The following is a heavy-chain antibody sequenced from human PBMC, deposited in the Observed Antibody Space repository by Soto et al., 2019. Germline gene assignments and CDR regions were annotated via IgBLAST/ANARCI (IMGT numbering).Heavy chain of an antibody. D-gene: IGHD5-12*01. CDR3: ARDHRNGYNSPYYFDN. CDR2: IYYSGST. V-gene: IGHV4-59*02. Sequence: SETLSLTCSVSGGSVSSYYWSWIRQPPGKGLEWIGYIYYSGSTNYNPSLKSRVTFSVDTSKNQFSLNLSSVTAADTAVYYCARDHRNGYNSPYYFDNWGQGTLVTVSS. J-gene: IGHJ4*02. CDR1: GGSVSSYY.